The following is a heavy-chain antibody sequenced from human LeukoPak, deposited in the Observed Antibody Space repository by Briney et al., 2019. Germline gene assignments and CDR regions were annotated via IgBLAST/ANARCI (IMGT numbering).Heavy chain of an antibody. Sequence: GGSLRLSCAASGFTFSSYTMNWVRQAPGKGLEWVSAISGSGGNTYYADSVKGRFTISRDNSKNTLYLQMNSLRAEDTAVYYCAKKDNSGYYYWDWGQGTLVTVSS. D-gene: IGHD3-22*01. CDR1: GFTFSSYT. CDR3: AKKDNSGYYYWD. CDR2: ISGSGGNT. V-gene: IGHV3-23*01. J-gene: IGHJ4*02.